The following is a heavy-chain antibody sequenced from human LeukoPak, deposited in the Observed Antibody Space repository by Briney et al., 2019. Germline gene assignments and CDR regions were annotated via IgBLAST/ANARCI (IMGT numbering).Heavy chain of an antibody. V-gene: IGHV4-30-2*01. CDR3: AKDFIAQSPIPAY. Sequence: SQTLSLTCAVSGDSISRSGSSWSWIRQPPRMGLEWIGYIYHSGGAYCNPSLRSRVTISLDTSKNQFSLRLSSVAAADAAVYYCAKDFIAQSPIPAYWGQGILVSVSS. J-gene: IGHJ4*02. CDR1: GDSISRSGSS. CDR2: IYHSGGA. D-gene: IGHD6-13*01.